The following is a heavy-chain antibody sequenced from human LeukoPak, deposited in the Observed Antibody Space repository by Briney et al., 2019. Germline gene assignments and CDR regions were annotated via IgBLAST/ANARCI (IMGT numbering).Heavy chain of an antibody. J-gene: IGHJ3*02. CDR3: ARRGPASDYYYKGGFDI. CDR1: GFTFSSYG. V-gene: IGHV3-23*01. Sequence: GGSLRLSCAASGFTFSSYGMHWVRQAPGKGLEWVSVISHNDDITRYADSVKGRFTISRDNSKSSLYLQMNSLRADDTAVYYCARRGPASDYYYKGGFDIWGQGTMVTVSS. CDR2: ISHNDDIT. D-gene: IGHD3-22*01.